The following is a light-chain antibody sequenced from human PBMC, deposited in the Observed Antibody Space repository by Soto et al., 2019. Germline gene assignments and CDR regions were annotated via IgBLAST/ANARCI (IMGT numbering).Light chain of an antibody. CDR3: ISYTGSSTSYV. Sequence: QSVLTQPASVSGSPGQSITISCSGTRSDIGSYNYVAWYQQFPGKTPKILIYGVSNRPSGVSSRFSGSKSGNTASLTISGLQAEAEADYYCISYTGSSTSYVFGSGTKVTVL. V-gene: IGLV2-14*01. J-gene: IGLJ1*01. CDR2: GVS. CDR1: RSDIGSYNY.